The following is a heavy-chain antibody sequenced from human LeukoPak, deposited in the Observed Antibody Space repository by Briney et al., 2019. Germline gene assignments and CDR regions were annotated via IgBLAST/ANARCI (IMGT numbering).Heavy chain of an antibody. Sequence: PGGSLRLSCAASGFTFSSYAMSWVRQTPGKGLEWVSAIRGSGGTTYYADSVKGRFTISRDNSKNTLYMQMNSLRSDDTAVYHCARVGASLFDYWGQGTLVTISS. D-gene: IGHD1-26*01. CDR2: IRGSGGTT. V-gene: IGHV3-23*01. J-gene: IGHJ4*02. CDR3: ARVGASLFDY. CDR1: GFTFSSYA.